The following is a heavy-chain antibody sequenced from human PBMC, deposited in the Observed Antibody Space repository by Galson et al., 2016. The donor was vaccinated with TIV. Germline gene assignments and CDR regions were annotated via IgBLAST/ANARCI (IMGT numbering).Heavy chain of an antibody. CDR3: ARVYPPYGAGSYLYS. CDR2: VVPMLGLT. D-gene: IGHD3-10*01. Sequence: SVKVSCKASGGTFSSHTITWVRQAAGQGLEWMGRVVPMLGLTDYAQRFQGRVTITADMFASTVYMELSSLTSDDTALYYCARVYPPYGAGSYLYSWGQGTLLTVSS. CDR1: GGTFSSHT. V-gene: IGHV1-69*02. J-gene: IGHJ4*02.